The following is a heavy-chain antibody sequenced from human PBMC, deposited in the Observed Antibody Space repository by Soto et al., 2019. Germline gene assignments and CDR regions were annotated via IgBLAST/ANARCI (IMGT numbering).Heavy chain of an antibody. D-gene: IGHD3-16*01. V-gene: IGHV5-51*01. CDR2: IYPGDSET. Sequence: PGESLKISCQASGYTFDSNWIGWVRQMPGKGLEWMGIIYPGDSETRYSPSFQGQVTISADRSFKTAYLQWRSLQASDTVMYYCARLLDSWGGPHYFDSWGQGTAVTVSS. CDR1: GYTFDSNW. J-gene: IGHJ4*02. CDR3: ARLLDSWGGPHYFDS.